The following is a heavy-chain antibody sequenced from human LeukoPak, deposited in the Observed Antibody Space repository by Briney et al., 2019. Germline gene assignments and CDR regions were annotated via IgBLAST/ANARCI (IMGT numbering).Heavy chain of an antibody. CDR3: AKDANSYDSSGYFIPFDY. CDR1: GFTFSRFA. D-gene: IGHD3-22*01. V-gene: IGHV3-23*01. Sequence: PGESRRLSCSASGFTFSRFAMTWVRQVPGRGLEWVSTISGNGHQTYYADSVKGRFSVSRDNSKNILYLQMDSLSADDSALYYCAKDANSYDSSGYFIPFDYWGQGTLVTVSS. J-gene: IGHJ4*02. CDR2: ISGNGHQT.